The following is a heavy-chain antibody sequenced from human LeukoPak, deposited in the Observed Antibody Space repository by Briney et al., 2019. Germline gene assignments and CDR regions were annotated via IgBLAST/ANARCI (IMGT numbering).Heavy chain of an antibody. V-gene: IGHV3-7*03. CDR3: ARALSA. CDR1: GFPFSGYW. D-gene: IGHD3-3*01. Sequence: GGPLSLSCAAPGFPFSGYWMLWVGRAPGKGLEWVANIKGDETEKYYVDSVKGRFTISRDNAKNSVFLQMNSLRVGDTAIYYCARALSAWGQGTLVTASS. J-gene: IGHJ4*02. CDR2: IKGDETEK.